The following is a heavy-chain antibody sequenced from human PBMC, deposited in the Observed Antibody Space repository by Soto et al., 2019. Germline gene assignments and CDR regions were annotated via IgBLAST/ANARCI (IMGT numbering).Heavy chain of an antibody. CDR2: IKQDGSEK. Sequence: GGSLRLSCAASGFTFSSYWMSWVRQAPGKGLEWVANIKQDGSEKYYVDSVKGRFTISRDNAKNSLYLQMNSLRAEDTAVYYCARDSVPATLDEYFQHWGQGTLVTVSS. CDR1: GFTFSSYW. D-gene: IGHD6-6*01. V-gene: IGHV3-7*01. CDR3: ARDSVPATLDEYFQH. J-gene: IGHJ1*01.